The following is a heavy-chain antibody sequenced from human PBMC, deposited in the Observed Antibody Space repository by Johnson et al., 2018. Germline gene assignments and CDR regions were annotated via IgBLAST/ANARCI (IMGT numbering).Heavy chain of an antibody. J-gene: IGHJ1*01. CDR3: AGAVAGAAEYFQH. D-gene: IGHD6-19*01. CDR2: IYYSGST. CDR1: GGSISGYY. Sequence: QVQLQESGPGLVKPSETLSLTCTVSGGSISGYYWTWIRQPPGKELEWIGFIYYSGSTHYNPPLRGRDTISVDTPKNQFSLKLTSVIAADTAVYYCAGAVAGAAEYFQHWGQGTLVTVSS. V-gene: IGHV4-59*01.